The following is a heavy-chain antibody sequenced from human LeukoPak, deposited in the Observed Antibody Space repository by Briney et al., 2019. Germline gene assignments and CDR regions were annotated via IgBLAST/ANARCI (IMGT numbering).Heavy chain of an antibody. V-gene: IGHV4-59*01. D-gene: IGHD3-9*01. CDR2: YSGST. CDR3: ARTYTYYDILTGYYIGGWFDP. J-gene: IGHJ5*02. Sequence: SETLSLTCTVSGGPITTYYWSWIRQPPGKGLEWIGYYSGSTNYNPSLKSRVTISVDTSKNQFSLKLSSVTAADTAVYYCARTYTYYDILTGYYIGGWFDPWGQGTLVTVSS. CDR1: GGPITTYY.